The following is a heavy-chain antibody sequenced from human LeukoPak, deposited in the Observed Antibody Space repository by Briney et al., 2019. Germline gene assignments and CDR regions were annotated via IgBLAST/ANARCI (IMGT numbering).Heavy chain of an antibody. CDR2: ITNIVANI. D-gene: IGHD3-10*01. CDR1: GFTFSSYS. Sequence: PGGSLRLSCAASGFTFSSYSMIWVRQAPGQGLECVSYITNIVANINYAHSVKGRFTYSRDNAKNSLSLQMNRLRDEDTAGYYCARESYCGLSDKGFDNWGQETLVTVSS. V-gene: IGHV3-48*02. CDR3: ARESYCGLSDKGFDN. J-gene: IGHJ4*02.